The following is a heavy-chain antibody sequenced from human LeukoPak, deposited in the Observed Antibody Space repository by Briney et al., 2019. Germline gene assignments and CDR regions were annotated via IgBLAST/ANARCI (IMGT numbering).Heavy chain of an antibody. CDR3: ASYYGSGSYVPNYYYYYMDV. CDR1: GFTFSSYG. CDR2: IRYDGSNK. D-gene: IGHD3-10*01. Sequence: GGSLRLSCAASGFTFSSYGMHWARQAPGKGLEWVAFIRYDGSNKYYADSVKGRFTISRDNSKNTLYLQMNSLRAEDTAVYYCASYYGSGSYVPNYYYYYMDVWGKGTTVTVSS. J-gene: IGHJ6*03. V-gene: IGHV3-30*02.